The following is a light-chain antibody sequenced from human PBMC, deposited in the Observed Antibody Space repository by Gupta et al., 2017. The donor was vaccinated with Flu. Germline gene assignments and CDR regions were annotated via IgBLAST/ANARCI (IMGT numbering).Light chain of an antibody. CDR2: DAS. CDR3: QQRSNWWT. Sequence: SPATLSLSPGERATLSCRASQSVSSYLAWYQQKPGQAPRLLIYDASNSATGIPARFSGSGSGTDFTLTISSLEPEDFAVYYCQQRSNWWTFGQGTKVEIK. J-gene: IGKJ1*01. V-gene: IGKV3-11*01. CDR1: QSVSSY.